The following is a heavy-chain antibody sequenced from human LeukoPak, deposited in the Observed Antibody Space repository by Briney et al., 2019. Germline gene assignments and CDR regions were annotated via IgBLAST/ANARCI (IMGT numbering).Heavy chain of an antibody. CDR2: ISSSGSTV. Sequence: PRGSLRLSCATSGFTFSRYEMIWVRQAPGKGLEWVSYISSSGSTVYYADSVKGRFTISRDNAKNSLYLQMNSLRAEDTAVYYCARERGSSSWKYFDYWGQGTLVTVSS. V-gene: IGHV3-48*03. CDR3: ARERGSSSWKYFDY. D-gene: IGHD6-13*01. CDR1: GFTFSRYE. J-gene: IGHJ4*02.